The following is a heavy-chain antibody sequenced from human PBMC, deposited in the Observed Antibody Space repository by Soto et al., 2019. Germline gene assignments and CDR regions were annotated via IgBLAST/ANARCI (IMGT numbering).Heavy chain of an antibody. J-gene: IGHJ3*02. V-gene: IGHV4-34*01. CDR1: DGSFSGYS. Sequence: SETPSLTCAVYDGSFSGYSWSWIRQPPGKGLEWIGQINHNGGTNYNPSLKSRVVISIDTSKNQFSLKLSSVTAADTAVYYCARAGVEYNHGYLSTFDIWGQGTVVTVSS. CDR2: INHNGGT. D-gene: IGHD5-18*01. CDR3: ARAGVEYNHGYLSTFDI.